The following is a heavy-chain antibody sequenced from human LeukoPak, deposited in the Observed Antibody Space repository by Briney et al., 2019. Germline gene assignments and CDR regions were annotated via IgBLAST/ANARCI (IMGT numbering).Heavy chain of an antibody. Sequence: GGSLRLSCAASGFTFSSYAMHWVRQAPGKGLEWVAVISYDGSNKYYAASVKGRFTISRDNSKNTLYLQMNSLRAEDTAVYYCAKDSYYYDSSGYYPDYWGQGTLVTVSS. V-gene: IGHV3-30-3*01. D-gene: IGHD3-22*01. J-gene: IGHJ4*02. CDR1: GFTFSSYA. CDR2: ISYDGSNK. CDR3: AKDSYYYDSSGYYPDY.